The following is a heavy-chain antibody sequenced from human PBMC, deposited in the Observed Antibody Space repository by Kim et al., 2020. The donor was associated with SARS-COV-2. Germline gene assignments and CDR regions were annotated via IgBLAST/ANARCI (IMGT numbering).Heavy chain of an antibody. CDR3: ARGPAPRVRVYNWFDP. V-gene: IGHV3-11*04. CDR1: GFTFSDYY. D-gene: IGHD3-10*01. CDR2: ISSSGSTI. Sequence: GGSLRLSCAASGFTFSDYYMSWIRQAPGKGLEWVSSISSSGSTIYYADSVKGRFTISRDNAKNSLYLQMNSLRAEDTAVYYCARGPAPRVRVYNWFDPWGQGTLVTVSS. J-gene: IGHJ5*02.